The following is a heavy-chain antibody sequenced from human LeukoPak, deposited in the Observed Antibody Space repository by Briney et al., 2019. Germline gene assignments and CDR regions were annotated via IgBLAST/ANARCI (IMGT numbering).Heavy chain of an antibody. CDR3: AKAAYGSGSYYNSFDF. CDR2: IGGGGDST. V-gene: IGHV3-23*01. J-gene: IGHJ4*02. Sequence: GGSLRLSCAASGFTFRNYAMKGFGQAPGKGRRGVSAIGGGGDSTYYADSVKGRFTISRDNSKNTLYLQMNSLRAEDTAVYYCAKAAYGSGSYYNSFDFWGQGTLVTVSS. CDR1: GFTFRNYA. D-gene: IGHD3-10*01.